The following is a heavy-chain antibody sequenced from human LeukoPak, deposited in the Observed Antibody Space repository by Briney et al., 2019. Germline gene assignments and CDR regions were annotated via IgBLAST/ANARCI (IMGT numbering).Heavy chain of an antibody. CDR1: GGSISSGASD. CDR3: AKSLPGRRVYMDV. V-gene: IGHV4-31*03. CDR2: INHSGST. Sequence: SETLSLTCTVSGGSISSGASDWGWIRRHPKRGLEWVGYINHSGSTYYNPSLESRATMSVDTSKNQFSLKLSSVTAADTAVYYCAKSLPGRRVYMDVWGKGTTVTVSS. J-gene: IGHJ6*03.